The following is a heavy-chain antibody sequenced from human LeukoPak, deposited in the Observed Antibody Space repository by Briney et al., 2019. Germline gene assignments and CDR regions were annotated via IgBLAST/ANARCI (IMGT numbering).Heavy chain of an antibody. CDR3: ARDTPRRGDDY. CDR2: IYYSGST. V-gene: IGHV4-59*12. Sequence: SETLSLTCTVSGGSISSYYWSWIRQPPGKGLEWMGYIYYSGSTNYNPSLKSRVTISLDTSKNQFSLKLRSVTAADTAVYYCARDTPRRGDDYWGQGTLVTVSS. CDR1: GGSISSYY. J-gene: IGHJ4*02. D-gene: IGHD3-16*01.